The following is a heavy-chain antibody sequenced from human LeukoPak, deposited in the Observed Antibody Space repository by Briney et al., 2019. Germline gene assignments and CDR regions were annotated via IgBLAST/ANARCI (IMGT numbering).Heavy chain of an antibody. CDR2: IYHSGGT. V-gene: IGHV4-38-2*01. CDR3: ARTYGDFDFWYFAV. J-gene: IGHJ2*01. CDR1: DYSISSGYY. Sequence: PSETLSLTCAVSDYSISSGYYWGWIRQPPGKGLEWIGSIYHSGGTYYNPSLKSRVTISVDTSKNQFSLKLSSVTAADTAVYYCARTYGDFDFWYFAVWGRGTLVTVS. D-gene: IGHD4-17*01.